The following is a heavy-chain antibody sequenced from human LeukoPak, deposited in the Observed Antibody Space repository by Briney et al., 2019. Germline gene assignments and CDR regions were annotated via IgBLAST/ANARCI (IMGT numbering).Heavy chain of an antibody. D-gene: IGHD1-14*01. CDR2: ISYDGSNK. CDR1: GFTFSSYG. Sequence: GGSLRLSCAASGFTFSSYGMHWVRQAPGKGLEWVAVISYDGSNKYYADSVKGRFTISRDNSKNTLYLQMNSLRAEDTAVYYCAKDPGASATYPEYYFDYWGQGTLVTVSS. V-gene: IGHV3-30*18. CDR3: AKDPGASATYPEYYFDY. J-gene: IGHJ4*02.